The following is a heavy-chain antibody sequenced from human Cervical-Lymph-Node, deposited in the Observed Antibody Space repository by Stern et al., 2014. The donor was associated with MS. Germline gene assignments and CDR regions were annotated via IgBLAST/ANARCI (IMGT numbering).Heavy chain of an antibody. D-gene: IGHD4-17*01. CDR2: IFSNDEK. CDR1: GFSLSNARMG. J-gene: IGHJ3*02. Sequence: QVTLKESGPVLVKPTETLTLTCTVSGFSLSNARMGVSWIRQPPGKALEWLAPIFSNDEKSYSTSLKSRLTISKDTSKSQVVLTMTNMDPVDTATYYCVYAPPGDFLEDAFDIWGQGTMVTISS. CDR3: VYAPPGDFLEDAFDI. V-gene: IGHV2-26*01.